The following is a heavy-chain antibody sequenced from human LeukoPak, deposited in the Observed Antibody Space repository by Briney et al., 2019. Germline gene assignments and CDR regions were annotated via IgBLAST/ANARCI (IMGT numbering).Heavy chain of an antibody. V-gene: IGHV4-61*01. CDR1: GGSISRGSYS. D-gene: IGHD6-13*01. CDR2: IYYSGST. J-gene: IGHJ4*02. Sequence: SVTLSLTCTVSGGSISRGSYSWSWIRQPPGKGLEWIGYIYYSGSTNYNPSLKSRVTISVDTSKNQFSLKLSSVTAADTAVYYCARQGSWSRGYYFDYWGQGTLVTVSS. CDR3: ARQGSWSRGYYFDY.